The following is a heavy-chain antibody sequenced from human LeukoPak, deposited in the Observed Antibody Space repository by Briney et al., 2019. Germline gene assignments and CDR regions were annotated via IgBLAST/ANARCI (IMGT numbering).Heavy chain of an antibody. V-gene: IGHV4-34*01. J-gene: IGHJ4*02. CDR1: GGSFSGYY. CDR2: INHSGST. D-gene: IGHD2-15*01. CDR3: ARGPVAGRLYYFDY. Sequence: SETLSLTCAVYGGSFSGYYWSWIRQPPGKGLEWIGEINHSGSTNYNPSLKSQVTISVDTSRNQFSLKLSSVTAADTAVYYCARGPVAGRLYYFDYWGQGTLVTVSS.